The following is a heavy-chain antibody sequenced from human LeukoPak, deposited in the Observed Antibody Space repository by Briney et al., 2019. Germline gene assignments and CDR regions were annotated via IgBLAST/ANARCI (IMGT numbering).Heavy chain of an antibody. CDR3: ARCEHGWFDP. Sequence: LGASLQISCKGSGSSFTSYWIGWVRQMPGKGLEWMGIIYPGDSDTRYSPSFQGQVTISADKSISTAYLQWSSLKASDTAMYYGARCEHGWFDPWGQGTLVTVSS. CDR2: IYPGDSDT. D-gene: IGHD1/OR15-1a*01. V-gene: IGHV5-51*01. CDR1: GSSFTSYW. J-gene: IGHJ5*02.